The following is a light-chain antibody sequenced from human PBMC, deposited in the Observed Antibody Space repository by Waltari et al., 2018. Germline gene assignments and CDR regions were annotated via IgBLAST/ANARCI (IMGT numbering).Light chain of an antibody. CDR2: GAS. Sequence: DIQMTQSPSSLSASVGDRVTITCRASQSISSYLNWYQQKPGKAPNLLIYGASSLQSGVPSRFSGSGSGTAFTLTISSLQPEDFATYYCQQTFSTPPQMYTFGQGTKLDIK. CDR3: QQTFSTPPQMYT. CDR1: QSISSY. J-gene: IGKJ2*01. V-gene: IGKV1-39*01.